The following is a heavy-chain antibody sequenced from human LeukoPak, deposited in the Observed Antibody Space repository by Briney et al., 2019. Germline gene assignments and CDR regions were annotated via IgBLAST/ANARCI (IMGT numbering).Heavy chain of an antibody. V-gene: IGHV4-61*01. CDR3: ARDGPGGYFDY. Sequence: SETLSLTCTVSGGSVSSCSYYWSWIRQPPGKGLEWIGYIYYSGSTNYNPSLKSRVTISVDTSKNQFSLKLSSVTAADTAVYYCARDGPGGYFDYWGQGTLVTVSS. CDR1: GGSVSSCSYY. CDR2: IYYSGST. J-gene: IGHJ4*02. D-gene: IGHD3-16*01.